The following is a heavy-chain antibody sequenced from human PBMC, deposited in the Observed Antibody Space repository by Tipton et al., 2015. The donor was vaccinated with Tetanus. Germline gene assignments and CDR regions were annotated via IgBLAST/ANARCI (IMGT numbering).Heavy chain of an antibody. CDR1: GDSGSRHY. Sequence: TLSLTCSVSGDSGSRHYWSWIRQPPGKGLEWIGHIYYTGSTDYNPSLKSRVTISVDTSKNQFSLKLSSVTAADTAVYYCARGTGDYWGQGTLVTVSS. CDR3: ARGTGDY. D-gene: IGHD1-14*01. V-gene: IGHV4-59*02. J-gene: IGHJ4*02. CDR2: IYYTGST.